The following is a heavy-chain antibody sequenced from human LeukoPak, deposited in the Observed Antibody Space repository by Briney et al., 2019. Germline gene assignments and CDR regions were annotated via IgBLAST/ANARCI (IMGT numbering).Heavy chain of an antibody. CDR3: ASLTVTSNFYYYGLDV. CDR1: GVSISGSDYY. D-gene: IGHD4-17*01. CDR2: IYHTGNT. J-gene: IGHJ6*02. V-gene: IGHV4-31*03. Sequence: SETLSLTCTVSGVSISGSDYYWSWIRQHPGKGLEWIGYIYHTGNTYYNPSLSSRLRMSVDTSDNRFSLKLASVTAADTAVYYRASLTVTSNFYYYGLDVWGRGTTVTVSS.